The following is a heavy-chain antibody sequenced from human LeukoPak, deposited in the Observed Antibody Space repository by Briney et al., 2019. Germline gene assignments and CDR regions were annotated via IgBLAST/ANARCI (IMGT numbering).Heavy chain of an antibody. CDR2: VTGSGGST. CDR3: ARRVAVAMDLDY. Sequence: GGSLRLSCAASGFTFKSYGMTWVRQVPGKGLEWVPSVTGSGGSTKYADSVNGRFTISRDNSKNTLSLHMTGLRAEDTAVYYCARRVAVAMDLDYWGQGTLVTVSS. D-gene: IGHD6-13*01. J-gene: IGHJ4*02. CDR1: GFTFKSYG. V-gene: IGHV3-23*01.